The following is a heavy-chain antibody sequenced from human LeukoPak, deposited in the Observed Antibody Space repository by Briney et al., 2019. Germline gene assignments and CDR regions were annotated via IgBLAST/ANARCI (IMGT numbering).Heavy chain of an antibody. Sequence: GGSLRLSCAASGSTFSSYAMHWVRQAPGKGLEWVAVISYDGSNKYYADSVKGRFTISRDNSKNTLYLQMNSLRAEDTAVYYCARASYYDSSGTFDYWGQGTLVTVSS. D-gene: IGHD3-22*01. J-gene: IGHJ4*02. CDR1: GSTFSSYA. V-gene: IGHV3-30*01. CDR3: ARASYYDSSGTFDY. CDR2: ISYDGSNK.